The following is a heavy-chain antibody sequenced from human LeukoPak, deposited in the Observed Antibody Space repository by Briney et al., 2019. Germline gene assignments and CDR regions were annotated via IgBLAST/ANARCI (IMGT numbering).Heavy chain of an antibody. Sequence: ASVKVSCKASGYTFTGYYMHWVRQAPGQGLEWMGWINPNSGGTNYAQKFQGWVTMTRDTSISTAYMELSRLRSDDTAVYYCARMDGSGYSNWFDPWGQGTLVTVSS. CDR1: GYTFTGYY. D-gene: IGHD3-22*01. CDR2: INPNSGGT. J-gene: IGHJ5*02. CDR3: ARMDGSGYSNWFDP. V-gene: IGHV1-2*04.